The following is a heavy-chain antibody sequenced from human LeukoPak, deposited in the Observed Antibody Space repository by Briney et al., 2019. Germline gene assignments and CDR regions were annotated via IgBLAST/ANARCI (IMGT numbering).Heavy chain of an antibody. CDR1: GYTFTNYH. CDR3: ARGTSVEWTEVNFDY. J-gene: IGHJ4*02. Sequence: GASVKVSCKASGYTFTNYHMHWVRQAPGQGLEWMGIINPSGDSTSYAQKFQGRVTMTRDTSTSTVYMELSSLRSEDTAIYYCARGTSVEWTEVNFDYWGQGTLVTVSS. D-gene: IGHD3-3*01. CDR2: INPSGDST. V-gene: IGHV1-46*01.